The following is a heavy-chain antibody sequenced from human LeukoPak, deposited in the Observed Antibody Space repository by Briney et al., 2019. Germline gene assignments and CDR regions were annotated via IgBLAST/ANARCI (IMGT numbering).Heavy chain of an antibody. Sequence: PGRSLRLSCAASGFTFDDYAMHWVRQAPGKGLEWVSGISWNSGSKGYADSVKGRFTISRDNAENSLYLQMNSLRAEDTALYYCTKDMVRGVIIKSYDYWGQGTLVTVSS. D-gene: IGHD3-10*01. J-gene: IGHJ4*02. CDR2: ISWNSGSK. CDR1: GFTFDDYA. V-gene: IGHV3-9*01. CDR3: TKDMVRGVIIKSYDY.